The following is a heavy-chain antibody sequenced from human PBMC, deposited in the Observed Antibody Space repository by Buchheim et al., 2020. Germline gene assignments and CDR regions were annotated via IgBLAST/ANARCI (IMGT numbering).Heavy chain of an antibody. V-gene: IGHV3-7*03. CDR2: IKQDGSEK. D-gene: IGHD5-24*01. J-gene: IGHJ4*02. CDR1: GLSFNGYW. CDR3: ARDRGWLQPIEY. Sequence: EVQLVESGGGLVQPGGSLRLSCVVSGLSFNGYWMSWVRQAPGKGLEWVANIKQDGSEKYYVDSVKGRFSISRDNAKNSLYLQMSSLRAEDTAVYYCARDRGWLQPIEYWGQGTL.